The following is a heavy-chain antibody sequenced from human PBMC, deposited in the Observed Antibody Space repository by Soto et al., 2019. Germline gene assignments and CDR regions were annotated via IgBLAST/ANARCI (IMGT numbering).Heavy chain of an antibody. Sequence: SETLSLTCAVYGGSFSGYYWSWIRQPPGKGLEWIGEINHSGSTNYNPSLKSRVTISVDTSKNQFSLKLSSVTAADTAVYYCASRPNCSGGSCYSRTEFDYWGQGTLVTVSS. CDR2: INHSGST. D-gene: IGHD2-15*01. V-gene: IGHV4-34*01. CDR1: GGSFSGYY. CDR3: ASRPNCSGGSCYSRTEFDY. J-gene: IGHJ4*02.